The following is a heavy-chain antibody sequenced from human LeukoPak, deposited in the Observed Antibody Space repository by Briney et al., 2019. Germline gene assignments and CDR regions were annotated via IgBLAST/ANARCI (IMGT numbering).Heavy chain of an antibody. D-gene: IGHD1-1*01. J-gene: IGHJ6*02. CDR2: IYYSGST. CDR1: GGSISSSSYY. CDR3: ARRRYDHYYGMDV. V-gene: IGHV4-39*01. Sequence: SETPSLTCTVSGGSISSSSYYWGWIRQPPGKGLEWIGSIYYSGSTYYDPSLKSRVTISVDTSKNQFSLKLSSVTAADTAVYYRARRRYDHYYGMDVWGQGTTVTVSS.